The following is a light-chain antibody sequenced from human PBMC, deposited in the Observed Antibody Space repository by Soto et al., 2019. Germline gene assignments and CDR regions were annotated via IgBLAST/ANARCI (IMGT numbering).Light chain of an antibody. CDR2: DAS. Sequence: DIQMTQSPSTLSASVGDRVTITCRASQSISSWLAWYQQKPGKAPNPLIYDASSLESGVPSRLSGSGSGTEFTLTISSMQPSDFASYYCQQYNTYPWTFGQGTKV. J-gene: IGKJ1*01. CDR3: QQYNTYPWT. V-gene: IGKV1-5*01. CDR1: QSISSW.